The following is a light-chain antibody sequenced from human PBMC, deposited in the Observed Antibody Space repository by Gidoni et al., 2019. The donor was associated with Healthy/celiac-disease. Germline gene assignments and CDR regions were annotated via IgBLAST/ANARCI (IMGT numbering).Light chain of an antibody. V-gene: IGKV3-11*01. Sequence: EIVLTQSPATLSLSPGERATLSCRASQSVSSYLAWYQQKPGQAPRLLIYVASNRATGIPARFSGSGSGTDFTLTISSLEPEDFAVYYCQQRNTWPPTFGQGTRLEIK. CDR1: QSVSSY. CDR2: VAS. CDR3: QQRNTWPPT. J-gene: IGKJ5*01.